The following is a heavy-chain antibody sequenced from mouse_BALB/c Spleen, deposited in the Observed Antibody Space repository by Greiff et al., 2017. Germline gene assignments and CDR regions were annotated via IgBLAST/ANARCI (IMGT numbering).Heavy chain of an antibody. V-gene: IGHV14-4*02. CDR2: IDPENGDT. CDR3: NAYGNYVPWFAY. J-gene: IGHJ3*01. Sequence: EVKVEESGAELVRSGASVKLSCTASGFNIKDYYMHWVKQRPEQGLEWIGWIDPENGDTEYAPKFQGKATMTADTSSNTAYLQLSSLTSEDTAVYYCNAYGNYVPWFAYWGQGTLVTVSA. CDR1: GFNIKDYY. D-gene: IGHD2-1*01.